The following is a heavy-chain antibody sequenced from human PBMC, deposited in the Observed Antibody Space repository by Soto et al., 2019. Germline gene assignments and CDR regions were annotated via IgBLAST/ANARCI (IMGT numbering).Heavy chain of an antibody. J-gene: IGHJ6*03. V-gene: IGHV3-23*01. Sequence: GGSLRLSCAASGFTFSSYAMSWVRQAPGKGLEWVSAISGSGGSTYYADSVKGRFTISRDNSKNTLYLQMNSLRAEDTAVYYCAKVRRSGYYEWPHYYYYMDVWGKGTTVTVSS. CDR2: ISGSGGST. CDR1: GFTFSSYA. CDR3: AKVRRSGYYEWPHYYYYMDV. D-gene: IGHD3-3*01.